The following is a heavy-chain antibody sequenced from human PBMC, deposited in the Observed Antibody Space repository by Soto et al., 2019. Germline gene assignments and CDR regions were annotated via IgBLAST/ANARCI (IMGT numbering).Heavy chain of an antibody. CDR3: ARGKWELQGGAFDI. CDR1: GFTFSSYW. D-gene: IGHD1-26*01. Sequence: EVQLVESGGGLVQPGGSLRLSCAASGFTFSSYWMSWVRQAPGKGLEWVANIKQDGSEKYYVDSVKGRFTISRDNAKNSLYLQMNSLRAEDTAVYYCARGKWELQGGAFDIWGQGTMVTVSS. J-gene: IGHJ3*02. V-gene: IGHV3-7*03. CDR2: IKQDGSEK.